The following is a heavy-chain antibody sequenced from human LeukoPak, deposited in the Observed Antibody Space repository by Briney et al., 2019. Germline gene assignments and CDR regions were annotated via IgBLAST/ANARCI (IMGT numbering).Heavy chain of an antibody. J-gene: IGHJ6*04. CDR2: INPNSGGT. V-gene: IGHV1-2*02. D-gene: IGHD3-10*01. CDR3: ARDPPYYGSGSYYTGPMDV. CDR1: GYTFTGYY. Sequence: ASVKVSCKASGYTFTGYYMHWVRQAPGQGLEWMGWINPNSGGTNYAQKFQGRVTMTRDTSISTAYMELSRLRSDDTAVYYCARDPPYYGSGSYYTGPMDVWGKGTTVTISS.